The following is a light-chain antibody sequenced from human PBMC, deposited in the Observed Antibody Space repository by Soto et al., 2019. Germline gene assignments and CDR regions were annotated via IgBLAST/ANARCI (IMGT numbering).Light chain of an antibody. Sequence: EIVLTQSPGALSLSPGERATLSCRASQSVRSNYLAWYQQKPGQAPRLLIYGASSRATGIPDRFSGSGSGTDFXXXIXRLEPEDFAVYYCQQYGSSPPVTFGGGTRVEIK. CDR3: QQYGSSPPVT. V-gene: IGKV3-20*01. J-gene: IGKJ4*01. CDR2: GAS. CDR1: QSVRSNY.